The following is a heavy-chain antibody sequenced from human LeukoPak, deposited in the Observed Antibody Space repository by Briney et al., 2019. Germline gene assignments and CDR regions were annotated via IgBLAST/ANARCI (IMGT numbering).Heavy chain of an antibody. CDR3: VSRADWFDP. Sequence: SQTLSLTCTVSGNSISSGDYYWSWIRQPPGKGLEWNGYIHYSGSSDYNPALKSRVSISVDASKNQFSLKLTSVTAADTAVYFCVSRADWFDPWGPGTLVTVSS. J-gene: IGHJ5*02. V-gene: IGHV4-30-4*01. CDR1: GNSISSGDYY. CDR2: IHYSGSS.